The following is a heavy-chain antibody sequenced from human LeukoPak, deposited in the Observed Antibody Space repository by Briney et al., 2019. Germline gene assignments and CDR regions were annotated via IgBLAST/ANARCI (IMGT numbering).Heavy chain of an antibody. V-gene: IGHV1-24*01. D-gene: IGHD3-16*02. Sequence: ASVTVSCKVSGYTLTELSMHWVRQAPGKGLEWMGGFDPEDGETIYAQKCQGRVTMTEDTSTDTAYMELSSLRSEDTAVYYCATDRLRLGELSLRLDYWGQGTLVTVSA. J-gene: IGHJ4*02. CDR3: ATDRLRLGELSLRLDY. CDR1: GYTLTELS. CDR2: FDPEDGET.